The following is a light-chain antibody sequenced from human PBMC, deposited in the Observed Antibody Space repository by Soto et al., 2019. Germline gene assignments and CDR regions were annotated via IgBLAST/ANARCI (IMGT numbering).Light chain of an antibody. CDR3: QQYTNWPHT. CDR1: QSVSSN. J-gene: IGKJ2*01. CDR2: GAS. V-gene: IGKV3-15*01. Sequence: EIVMTQSPATLSVSPGERATLSCRASQSVSSNLAWYHQKPGQAHRLLIYGASTRATGIPARFSGSRSGTEFTLTISSLPSEDFAVYYCQQYTNWPHTFGQGTTLAIK.